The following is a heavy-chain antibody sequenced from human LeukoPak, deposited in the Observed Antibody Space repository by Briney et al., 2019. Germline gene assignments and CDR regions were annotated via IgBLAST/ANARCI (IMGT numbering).Heavy chain of an antibody. Sequence: SQTLSLTWDISGDTVSSNSAAWNWIRQSPSRGLEWLGRTYYRSKWYYDYAVSVKSRITISPDTSKNQFSLQLNSVTADDTAVYYCARGFALDFWGQETMVTVSS. CDR2: TYYRSKWYY. CDR1: GDTVSSNSAA. V-gene: IGHV6-1*01. CDR3: ARGFALDF. J-gene: IGHJ3*01.